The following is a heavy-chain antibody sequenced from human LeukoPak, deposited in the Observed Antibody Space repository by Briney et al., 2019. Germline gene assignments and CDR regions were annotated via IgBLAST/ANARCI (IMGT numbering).Heavy chain of an antibody. Sequence: ASVKVSCKASGYTFTSYGISWVRQAPGQGLEWMGWISAYNGNTNYAQKLQGRVTMTTDTSTSTAYMELRSLRSDDTVVYYCAISSPAHYYFDYWGQGTLVTVSS. CDR1: GYTFTSYG. J-gene: IGHJ4*02. D-gene: IGHD6-13*01. CDR2: ISAYNGNT. CDR3: AISSPAHYYFDY. V-gene: IGHV1-18*01.